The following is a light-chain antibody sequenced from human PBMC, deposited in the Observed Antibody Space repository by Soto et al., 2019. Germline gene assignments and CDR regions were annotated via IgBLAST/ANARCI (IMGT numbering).Light chain of an antibody. CDR3: LHHNSYPWT. CDR2: DAS. V-gene: IGKV1-5*01. J-gene: IGKJ1*01. CDR1: EDISTW. Sequence: IELTYAPSSLSASVGDSVTITCRASEDISTWLAWYQQKPGKAPKLLIYDASSLQSGVPSRFSGSGSGTEFTLTISSLQPEDFATYYCLHHNSYPWTFGQGTKVDIK.